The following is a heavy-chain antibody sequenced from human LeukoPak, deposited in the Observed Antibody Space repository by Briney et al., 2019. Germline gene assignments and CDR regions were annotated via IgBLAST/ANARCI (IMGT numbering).Heavy chain of an antibody. CDR3: ILTETGYYFDY. V-gene: IGHV1-46*01. J-gene: IGHJ4*02. D-gene: IGHD1-7*01. CDR2: INPSGGTT. CDR1: GYTFTTYY. Sequence: ASVKVSCKASGYTFTTYYIHWVRQAPGQGLEWMGIINPSGGTTNYAQKFQDRVTMTRDTSTSTVYMELSSLRSEDTAVYYCILTETGYYFDYWGQGTLVTVSS.